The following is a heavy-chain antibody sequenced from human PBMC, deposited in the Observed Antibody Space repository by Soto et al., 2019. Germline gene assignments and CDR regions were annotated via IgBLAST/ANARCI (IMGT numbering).Heavy chain of an antibody. Sequence: SGPTLVNPTQTLTLTCTFSGFSLSTSGVGVGWIRQPPGKALEWLGIIYWDDDKRYSPSLKSRLTITKDTSKNQVVLTMTNMDPVDTATYYCAHRRSTVTKAEYFQHWGQGTLVTVS. V-gene: IGHV2-5*02. CDR1: GFSLSTSGVG. D-gene: IGHD4-17*01. CDR3: AHRRSTVTKAEYFQH. J-gene: IGHJ1*01. CDR2: IYWDDDK.